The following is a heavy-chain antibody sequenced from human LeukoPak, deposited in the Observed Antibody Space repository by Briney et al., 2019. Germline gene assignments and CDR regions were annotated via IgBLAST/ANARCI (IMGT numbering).Heavy chain of an antibody. D-gene: IGHD2-2*01. V-gene: IGHV5-51*01. CDR2: IYPGDSDT. Sequence: GESLKISCKGSGYSFTSYWIGWVRQMPGKGLEWMGIIYPGDSDTRYSPSFQGQVTISADKSISTAYLQWSSLRSEDTAVYYCARDFSPQVVFKGGWFDPWGQGTLVTVSS. J-gene: IGHJ5*02. CDR3: ARDFSPQVVFKGGWFDP. CDR1: GYSFTSYW.